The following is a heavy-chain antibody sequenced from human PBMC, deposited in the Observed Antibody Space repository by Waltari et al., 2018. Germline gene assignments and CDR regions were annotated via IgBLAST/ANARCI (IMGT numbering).Heavy chain of an antibody. Sequence: QVQLQESGPGLVKPTHTLSPTCTLPGEPISADFSLCTYWTWIRQSAGKGLEWIGHIYSSGAVDYNPSLRSRVTISLDTPKSHFTLKLTSVTAADTAVYYCANRGVGNYFKYFRLWSPGTLVTVSS. D-gene: IGHD1-7*01. V-gene: IGHV4-61*02. CDR1: GEPISADFSLCTY. CDR3: ANRGVGNYFKYFRL. J-gene: IGHJ1*01. CDR2: IYSSGAV.